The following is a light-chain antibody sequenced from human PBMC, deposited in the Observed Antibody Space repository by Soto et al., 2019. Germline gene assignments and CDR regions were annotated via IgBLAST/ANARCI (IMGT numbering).Light chain of an antibody. CDR2: DAS. CDR3: QQYNNWAPWT. J-gene: IGKJ1*01. Sequence: EMVMTQSPATLSVSPGERATLSCRARQSVSSNLAWYQQKPGQAPRLLIYDASTRATGIPARFSGSGSGTEFTLTISSLQSEDFAVYYCQQYNNWAPWTFGQGIKVEIK. V-gene: IGKV3-15*01. CDR1: QSVSSN.